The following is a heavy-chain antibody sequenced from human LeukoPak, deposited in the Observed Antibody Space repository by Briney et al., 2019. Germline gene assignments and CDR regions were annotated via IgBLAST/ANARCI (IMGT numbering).Heavy chain of an antibody. CDR1: GFTLSDYY. CDR3: AREDSGGNSFDS. Sequence: GGSLRLSCAASGFTLSDYYVSWIRQAPGKGLEWVAFISNSGFTTYYSDSVKGRFTVSRDNAKDSVSLQMNSLRAEDTARYYCAREDSGGNSFDSWGQGAQVTV. V-gene: IGHV3-11*01. CDR2: ISNSGFTT. J-gene: IGHJ4*02. D-gene: IGHD4/OR15-4a*01.